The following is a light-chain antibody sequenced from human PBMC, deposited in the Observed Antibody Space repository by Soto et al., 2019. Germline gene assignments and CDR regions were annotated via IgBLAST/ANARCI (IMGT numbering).Light chain of an antibody. V-gene: IGKV3-20*01. CDR2: GTS. J-gene: IGKJ4*01. Sequence: EIVLTQSPGTLSLSPGERAALSCRASQSVTSRYFAWYQQKPGQAPRLLIYGTSNRATGIPDRFSGSGSGTDFSLTISGLEPEDSAVYYCQQYGTSPLTFGGGTKVEIK. CDR3: QQYGTSPLT. CDR1: QSVTSRY.